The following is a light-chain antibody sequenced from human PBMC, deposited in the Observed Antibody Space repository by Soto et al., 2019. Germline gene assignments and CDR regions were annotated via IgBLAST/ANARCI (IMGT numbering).Light chain of an antibody. CDR3: TSPTPGSLYV. CDR1: SSDVGNYND. J-gene: IGLJ1*01. CDR2: XXS. V-gene: IGLV2-14*01. Sequence: HYVLPPPGSVSGSPGHSITISCTGTSSDVGNYNDVSWYQQYPCRVPKLWIXXXSYRPSGVSNRFSGSKSGNTASLTISGLQAEDEADYFCTSPTPGSLYVFGTGTKVTVL.